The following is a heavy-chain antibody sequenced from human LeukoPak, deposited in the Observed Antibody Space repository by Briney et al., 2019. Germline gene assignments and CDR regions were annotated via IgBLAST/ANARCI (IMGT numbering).Heavy chain of an antibody. CDR1: GYTFTNYA. Sequence: ASVKVSCKASGYTFTNYAMNWVRQAPGQGLEWMGWINTNTGNPTYAQGFTGRFVFSLDTSVSTAYLQISSLKAEDTAVYYCARGPGNVNTALESLDYWGQGTLVTVSS. CDR3: ARGPGNVNTALESLDY. CDR2: INTNTGNP. J-gene: IGHJ4*02. D-gene: IGHD5-18*01. V-gene: IGHV7-4-1*02.